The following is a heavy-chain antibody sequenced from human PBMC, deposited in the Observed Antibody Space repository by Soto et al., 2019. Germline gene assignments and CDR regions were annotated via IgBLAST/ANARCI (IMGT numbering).Heavy chain of an antibody. J-gene: IGHJ6*02. CDR2: IHHSGAT. V-gene: IGHV4-4*02. CDR3: ATQGFYRMGV. CDR1: GDSITGDNW. Sequence: QVQLQESGPGLVQPSGTLSLTCAVSGDSITGDNWWSWVRQPPGKGLEWIGEIHHSGATSYNPSLKSRVTISVDASKNQFSLKLNSVTAADTAMFYCATQGFYRMGVWGRGTTVTVSS.